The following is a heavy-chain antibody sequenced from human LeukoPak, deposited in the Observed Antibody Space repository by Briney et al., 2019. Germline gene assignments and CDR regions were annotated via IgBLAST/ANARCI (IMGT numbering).Heavy chain of an antibody. CDR2: IWYGGSNK. D-gene: IGHD6-13*01. CDR3: AKGPQQLGGDY. J-gene: IGHJ4*02. Sequence: PGGSLRLSCAASGFTFSSYGMHWVRQAPGKGLEWVAVIWYGGSNKYYADSVKGRFTISRDNSKNTLYLQMNSLRAEDTAVYYCAKGPQQLGGDYWGQGTLVTVSS. CDR1: GFTFSSYG. V-gene: IGHV3-33*06.